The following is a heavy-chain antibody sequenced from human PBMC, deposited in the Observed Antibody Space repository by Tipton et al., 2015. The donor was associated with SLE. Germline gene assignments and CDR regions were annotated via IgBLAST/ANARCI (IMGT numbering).Heavy chain of an antibody. CDR2: LYDIGTT. V-gene: IGHV4-39*07. CDR1: GDSLIVERYQ. CDR3: ATVGAGGYFDY. J-gene: IGHJ4*02. D-gene: IGHD1-26*01. Sequence: TLFLTCTVSGDSLIVERYQWSRRRQSPGKGLEWIGSLYDIGTTYYKPTLKRRVTISMDTSKNQFSLQMTTVTAADTAVYSCATVGAGGYFDYWGQGTLVTVSS.